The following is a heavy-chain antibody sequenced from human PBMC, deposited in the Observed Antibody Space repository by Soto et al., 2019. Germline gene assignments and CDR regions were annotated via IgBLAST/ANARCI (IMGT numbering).Heavy chain of an antibody. CDR1: GGSISSYY. J-gene: IGHJ4*02. CDR2: IYYSGST. Sequence: SETLSLTCTVSGGSISSYYWSWIRQPPGKGLEWIGYIYYSGSTNYNPSLKSRVTISVDTSKNQFSLKLSSVTAADTAVYYCARDRAARIPFDYWGQGTLVTVSS. D-gene: IGHD6-6*01. V-gene: IGHV4-59*01. CDR3: ARDRAARIPFDY.